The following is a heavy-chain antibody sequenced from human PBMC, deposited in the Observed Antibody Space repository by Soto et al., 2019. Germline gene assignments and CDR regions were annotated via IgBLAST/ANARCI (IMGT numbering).Heavy chain of an antibody. CDR3: ASIVLETCRSYAMDV. V-gene: IGHV4-39*01. CDR2: ISYTGST. CDR1: GGSISSNNYY. J-gene: IGHJ6*02. Sequence: QLQLQESGPGLVKPSETLSLTCSVTGGSISSNNYYWGWIRQSPGKGLEWIGTISYTGSTHYNPSLKSRVTISVDTSKNQFSMKLSSVTAADTAVYYCASIVLETCRSYAMDVWCPGTSVTVSS. D-gene: IGHD1-26*01.